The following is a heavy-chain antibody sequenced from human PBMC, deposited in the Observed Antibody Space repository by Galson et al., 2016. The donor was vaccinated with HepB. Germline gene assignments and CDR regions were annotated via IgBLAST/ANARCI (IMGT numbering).Heavy chain of an antibody. CDR1: GFTFSSYW. CDR3: ARGIYGDPVAFDY. D-gene: IGHD4-17*01. V-gene: IGHV3-74*01. J-gene: IGHJ4*02. Sequence: SLRLSCAASGFTFSSYWMHWVRQAPGKGLVWVSRVNSDTSVTNYADSVKGRFTISRDNAKNTLYLQMNSLRAEDTAVYFCARGIYGDPVAFDYWGRGTLVTVSS. CDR2: VNSDTSVT.